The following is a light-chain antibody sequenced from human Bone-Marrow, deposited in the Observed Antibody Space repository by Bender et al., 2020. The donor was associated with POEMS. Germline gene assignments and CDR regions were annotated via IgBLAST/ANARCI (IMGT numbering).Light chain of an antibody. Sequence: SYEVTQPTSVSVSPGQTASITCSGDDLGDKYVAWYQQKPGQSPVLVIYQDTKRPSGIPERFSGSNSGNTATLTISGTQAMDEADYYCQAWDTYSVIFGGGTKLTDL. J-gene: IGLJ2*01. CDR2: QDT. V-gene: IGLV3-1*01. CDR3: QAWDTYSVI. CDR1: DLGDKY.